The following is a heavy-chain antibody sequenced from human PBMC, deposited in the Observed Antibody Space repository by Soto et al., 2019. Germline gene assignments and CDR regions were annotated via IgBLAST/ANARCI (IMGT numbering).Heavy chain of an antibody. CDR3: ERVPTSTVEMATLGGFHS. D-gene: IGHD4-17*01. CDR2: INQDGSGD. V-gene: IGHV3-7*01. J-gene: IGHJ4*02. Sequence: SSVAQAPGKGLEWVAMINQDGSGDYYVGSVKGRFTISRDNAKNSLYLQMNRLSVEDTAVYYCERVPTSTVEMATLGGFHSWGQGT.